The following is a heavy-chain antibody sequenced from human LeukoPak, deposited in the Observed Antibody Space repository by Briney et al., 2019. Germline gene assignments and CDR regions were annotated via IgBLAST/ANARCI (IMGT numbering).Heavy chain of an antibody. CDR3: ARARDLRYCSGGSCYGWFDY. CDR1: GYTFTSYY. CDR2: INPSGGST. D-gene: IGHD2-15*01. J-gene: IGHJ4*02. V-gene: IGHV1-46*01. Sequence: ASVKVSCKASGYTFTSYYMHWVRQAPGQGLEWMGIINPSGGSTSYAQKFQGRVTMTTDTSTSTAYMELRSLRSDDTAVYYCARARDLRYCSGGSCYGWFDYWGQGTLVTVSS.